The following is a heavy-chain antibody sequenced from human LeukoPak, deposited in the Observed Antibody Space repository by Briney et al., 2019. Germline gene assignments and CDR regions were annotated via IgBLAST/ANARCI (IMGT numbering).Heavy chain of an antibody. CDR1: GGSISSSSSY. V-gene: IGHV4-39*07. J-gene: IGHJ3*02. D-gene: IGHD3-10*01. Sequence: SETLSLTCTVSGGSISSSSSYWGWIRQPPGKGLEWIGSIYYSGSTYYNPSLKSRVAISGDMSKNQFSLKLSSVTAADTAVYYCARVRISMVRGFSYDVFDIWGQGTRVTVSS. CDR2: IYYSGST. CDR3: ARVRISMVRGFSYDVFDI.